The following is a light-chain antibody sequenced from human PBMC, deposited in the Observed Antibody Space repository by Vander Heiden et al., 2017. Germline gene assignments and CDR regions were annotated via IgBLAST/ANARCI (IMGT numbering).Light chain of an antibody. Sequence: QSALTQPASVSGPPGQSTTISCTGTSSDVGCYNYVSWYQQYPGKVPKLMIYGVNNRPSGVSNRFSGSKSGNTASLTISGLQAEDEADYYCSSYTSSSTWVFGGGTKLTVL. V-gene: IGLV2-14*01. CDR1: SSDVGCYNY. CDR3: SSYTSSSTWV. CDR2: GVN. J-gene: IGLJ3*02.